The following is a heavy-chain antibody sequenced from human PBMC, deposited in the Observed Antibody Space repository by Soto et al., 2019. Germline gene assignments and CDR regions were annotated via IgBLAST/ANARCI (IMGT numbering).Heavy chain of an antibody. D-gene: IGHD2-8*01. CDR1: GGSFSGYY. CDR2: INHSGST. CDR3: ARGICTNGVCLKRFDP. Sequence: PSETLSLTCAVYGGSFSGYYWSWIRQPPGKGLEWIGEINHSGSTNYNPSLKSRVTISVDTSKNQFSLKLSSVTAADTAVYYCARGICTNGVCLKRFDPWGQGTLVTVSS. V-gene: IGHV4-34*01. J-gene: IGHJ5*02.